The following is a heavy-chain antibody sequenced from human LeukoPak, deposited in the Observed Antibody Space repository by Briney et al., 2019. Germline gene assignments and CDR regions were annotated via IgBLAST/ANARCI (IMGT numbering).Heavy chain of an antibody. CDR1: GYTFTSYY. CDR2: INPSGGST. V-gene: IGHV1-46*01. CDR3: ATGGESTVTTRFSSAY. Sequence: ASVKVSCKASGYTFTSYYMHWVRQAPGQGLEWMGIINPSGGSTSYAQKFQGRVTMTEDTSTDTAYMELSSLRSEDTAVYYCATGGESTVTTRFSSAYWGQGTLVTVSS. D-gene: IGHD4-17*01. J-gene: IGHJ4*02.